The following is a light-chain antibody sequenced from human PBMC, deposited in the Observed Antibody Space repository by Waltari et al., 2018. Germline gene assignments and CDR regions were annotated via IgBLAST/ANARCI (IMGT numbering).Light chain of an antibody. CDR2: DNN. CDR3: ATWDNSLREVV. Sequence: HSVLTQPPSVSAAPGQKVTISCSGSIPNIGNYYVSWYHQLPGAAPRLLIYDNNERASGIPDRFSASKSGTSATLGITGLQIEDEADYYCATWDNSLREVVFGGGTKLTVL. CDR1: IPNIGNYY. J-gene: IGLJ2*01. V-gene: IGLV1-51*01.